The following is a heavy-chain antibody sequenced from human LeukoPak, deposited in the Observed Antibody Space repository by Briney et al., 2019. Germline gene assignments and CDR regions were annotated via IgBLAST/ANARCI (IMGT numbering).Heavy chain of an antibody. CDR1: GFTFSSYW. CDR2: INSDGSST. V-gene: IGHV3-74*01. J-gene: IGHJ4*02. D-gene: IGHD4-17*01. CDR3: AIIYGDYGFDY. Sequence: GGPLRLSCAASGFTFSSYWMHWVRQAPGKGLVWVSRINSDGSSTSCADSVKGRFTISRDNAKNTLYLQMNSLRAEDTAVYYCAIIYGDYGFDYWGQGTLVTVSS.